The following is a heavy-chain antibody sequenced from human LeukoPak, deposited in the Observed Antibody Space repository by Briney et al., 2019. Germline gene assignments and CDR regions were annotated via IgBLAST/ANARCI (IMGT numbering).Heavy chain of an antibody. CDR2: ISGSTGRT. D-gene: IGHD3-9*01. CDR1: GFTFSYYA. Sequence: GGSLRLSCAASGFTFSYYAMSWVRQAPGKGLQWVSTISGSTGRTYYTDSVKGRFTISRDNSKNTLYLQMNSLRAEDTAVYYCAKSDYDILTGYYLDYWGQGSLVTVSS. CDR3: AKSDYDILTGYYLDY. J-gene: IGHJ4*02. V-gene: IGHV3-23*01.